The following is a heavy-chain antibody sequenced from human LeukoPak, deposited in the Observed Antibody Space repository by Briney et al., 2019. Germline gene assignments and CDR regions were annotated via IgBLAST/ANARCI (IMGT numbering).Heavy chain of an antibody. D-gene: IGHD2-15*01. V-gene: IGHV1-69*04. Sequence: ASVKVSCKASGGTFSSYAISWVRQAPGQGLEWMGRIIPILGIANYAQKFQGRVTITADKSTSTAYMELSSLRSEDTAVYYCASGYCSGGSCYGFDLWGQGTLVTVSS. CDR1: GGTFSSYA. J-gene: IGHJ5*02. CDR2: IIPILGIA. CDR3: ASGYCSGGSCYGFDL.